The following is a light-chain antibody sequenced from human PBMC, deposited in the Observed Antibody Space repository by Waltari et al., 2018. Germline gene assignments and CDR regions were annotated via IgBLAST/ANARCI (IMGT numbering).Light chain of an antibody. Sequence: DIVMTQTPDSLAVSLGERATINCKSSQSVLYRSKNKNYIAWYQQKPGQSPKLVIYWASTRESGVPDRFSGSGSETDFTLTISSLQAEDVAMYYCQQYYSVPRTFGQGTRLEIK. CDR3: QQYYSVPRT. J-gene: IGKJ5*01. CDR2: WAS. CDR1: QSVLYRSKNKNY. V-gene: IGKV4-1*01.